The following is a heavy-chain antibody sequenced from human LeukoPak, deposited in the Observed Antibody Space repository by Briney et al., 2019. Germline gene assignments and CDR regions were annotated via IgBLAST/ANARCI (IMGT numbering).Heavy chain of an antibody. CDR3: ATYSAAGRTYYFDY. Sequence: ASVKVSCKASGYTFTSYYMHWVRQAPGQGLEWMGIINPSGGSTSYAQKLQGRVTMTRDTSTSTAYMELRSLRSDDTAVYYCATYSAAGRTYYFDYWGQGALVTVSS. CDR2: INPSGGST. V-gene: IGHV1-46*01. CDR1: GYTFTSYY. D-gene: IGHD6-13*01. J-gene: IGHJ4*02.